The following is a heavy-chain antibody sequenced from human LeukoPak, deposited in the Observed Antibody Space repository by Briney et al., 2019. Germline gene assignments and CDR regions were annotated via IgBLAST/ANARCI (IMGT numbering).Heavy chain of an antibody. J-gene: IGHJ4*02. CDR1: GYSFSSYW. V-gene: IGHV5-10-1*01. CDR2: IDPSDFYT. CDR3: ARLSNEDTTTLNF. Sequence: GESLKISCKGSGYSFSSYWIAWVRQMPGKGLEWMGNIDPSDFYTYYSPSFQGHVTISTDRSISTAYLQWSGLKASDTAIYYCARLSNEDTTTLNFWGQGTLVTVSS. D-gene: IGHD5-18*01.